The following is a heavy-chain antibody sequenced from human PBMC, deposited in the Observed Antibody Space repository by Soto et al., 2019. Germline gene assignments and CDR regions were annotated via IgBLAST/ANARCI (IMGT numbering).Heavy chain of an antibody. CDR3: AKVKVVITTHFDY. D-gene: IGHD3-22*01. CDR1: GFTFSSYA. J-gene: IGHJ4*02. Sequence: GGSLRLSCAAPGFTFSSYAMSWVRQAPGKGLEWVSAISGSGGSTYYADSVKGQFTISRDNSKNTLYLQMNSLRAEDTAVYYCAKVKVVITTHFDYWGQGTLVTVSS. CDR2: ISGSGGST. V-gene: IGHV3-23*01.